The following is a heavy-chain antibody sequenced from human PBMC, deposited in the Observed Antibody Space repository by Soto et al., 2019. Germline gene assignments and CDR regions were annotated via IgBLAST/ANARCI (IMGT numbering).Heavy chain of an antibody. V-gene: IGHV3-48*02. D-gene: IGHD2-21*01. J-gene: IGHJ4*02. CDR1: GFSFSSHS. CDR2: ISSSGSTI. Sequence: EVQLVESGGGLVQPGGSLRLSCAASGFSFSSHSMKWVRQAPGKGLEWVSYISSSGSTIYYADSVKARFTISRDNAKNSLYLQMNSLRDDDTAVYYCARGRGYCGGTNCYLDYWGQGALVTVSS. CDR3: ARGRGYCGGTNCYLDY.